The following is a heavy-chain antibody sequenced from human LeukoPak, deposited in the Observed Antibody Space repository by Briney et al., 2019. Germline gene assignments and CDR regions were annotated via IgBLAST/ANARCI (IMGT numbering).Heavy chain of an antibody. CDR1: GYTFTSYD. V-gene: IGHV1-8*02. J-gene: IGHJ3*02. CDR3: ARGGVEVYDILTGYYHVGAFDI. D-gene: IGHD3-9*01. CDR2: MNPNSGNT. Sequence: GASVKVSCKASGYTFTSYDINWVRQATGQGLEWMGWMNPNSGNTGYAQKFQGRVTMTRNTSISTAYMELSSLRSEDTAVYYCARGGVEVYDILTGYYHVGAFDIWGQGTMVTVSS.